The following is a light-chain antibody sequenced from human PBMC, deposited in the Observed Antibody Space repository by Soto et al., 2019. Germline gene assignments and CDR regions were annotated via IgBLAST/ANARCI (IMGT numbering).Light chain of an antibody. V-gene: IGLV2-14*01. J-gene: IGLJ1*01. CDR2: DVS. CDR3: SSYTSSSLYV. CDR1: SSDVGGSNY. Sequence: QSVLTQPASVSGSPGQSITFSCTGTSSDVGGSNYVSWYQQLPGKAPKLMIYDVSDRPSGVSNRFSGSKSGNTASLTISGLQAEDEADYYCSSYTSSSLYVFGTGTKVTVL.